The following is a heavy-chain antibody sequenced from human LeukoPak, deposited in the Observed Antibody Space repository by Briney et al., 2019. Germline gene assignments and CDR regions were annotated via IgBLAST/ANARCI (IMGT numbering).Heavy chain of an antibody. J-gene: IGHJ4*02. CDR3: ARGHYGGTQFDY. CDR2: IKQDGSEK. Sequence: AGGSLRLSCAASGFTFSSYAMSWVRQAPGKGLEWVANIKQDGSEKYYVDSVKGRFTISRDNAKNSLYLQMNSLRAEDTAVYYCARGHYGGTQFDYWGQGTLVTVSS. V-gene: IGHV3-7*01. CDR1: GFTFSSYA. D-gene: IGHD4-23*01.